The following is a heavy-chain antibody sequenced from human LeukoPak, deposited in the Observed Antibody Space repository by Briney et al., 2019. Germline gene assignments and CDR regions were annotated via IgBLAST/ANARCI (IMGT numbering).Heavy chain of an antibody. J-gene: IGHJ4*02. Sequence: GGSLRLSCTASGLTFSSSGLHAVRQAPGKGLDWVSLINHDGTNTFYADSVKGRFTISRDNSQNTLYLQMNSLRGEDTAVYYCTNFDYWGQGTLVTVSS. V-gene: IGHV3-30*02. CDR3: TNFDY. CDR2: INHDGTNT. CDR1: GLTFSSSG.